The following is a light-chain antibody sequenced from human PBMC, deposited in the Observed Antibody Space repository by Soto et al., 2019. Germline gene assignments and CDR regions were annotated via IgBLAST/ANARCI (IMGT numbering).Light chain of an antibody. CDR3: HQRNT. V-gene: IGKV3-11*01. Sequence: EIVLTQSPATLSVSPGDRATLSCRASQSVSTYLAWYRQTPGQAPRLLIYDTSNRATGVPPRCSGSRSGTDFTLTISSVEPEDFAVFYCHQRNTFGQGTRLEIK. CDR2: DTS. J-gene: IGKJ5*01. CDR1: QSVSTY.